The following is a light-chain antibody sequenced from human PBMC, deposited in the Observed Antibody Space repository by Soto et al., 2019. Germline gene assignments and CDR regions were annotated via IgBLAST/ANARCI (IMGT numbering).Light chain of an antibody. Sequence: DIPMTQSPSSLSASVGDRVTITCRASQGIRNFLAWYQQKPGKVPKLLIYDASTLQSGVPSRFGGSGSGTDFTLTISSLQPEDVATYYCQKYDSAPLTFGGGTKVEIK. CDR3: QKYDSAPLT. J-gene: IGKJ4*01. CDR2: DAS. V-gene: IGKV1-27*01. CDR1: QGIRNF.